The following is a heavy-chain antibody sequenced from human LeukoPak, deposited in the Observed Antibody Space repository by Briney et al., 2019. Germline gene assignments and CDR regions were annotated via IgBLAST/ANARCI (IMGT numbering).Heavy chain of an antibody. V-gene: IGHV3-64D*06. CDR1: GFTFSTYV. CDR3: VRGTGY. CDR2: ISSNGDNT. J-gene: IGHJ4*02. Sequence: GGSLRLSCSVSGFTFSTYVKHWVRQAPGKGLEYVSAISSNGDNTYYADSVKGRFTISGDNSKNTLYLQMSSLRPDDTAVYFCVRGTGYWGQGTLVTVSS.